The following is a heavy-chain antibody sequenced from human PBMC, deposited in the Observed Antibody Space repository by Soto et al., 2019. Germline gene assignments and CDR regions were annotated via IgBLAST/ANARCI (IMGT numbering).Heavy chain of an antibody. V-gene: IGHV3-33*01. Sequence: PVGSLRLSCAASGFTFSSYGMHWVRQAPGKGLEWVAVIWYDGSNKYYADSVKGRFTISRDNSKNTLYLQMNSLRAEDTAVYYCARDAYYGSDHYYFEYWGQGTLVTVSS. CDR3: ARDAYYGSDHYYFEY. D-gene: IGHD3-10*01. CDR1: GFTFSSYG. J-gene: IGHJ4*02. CDR2: IWYDGSNK.